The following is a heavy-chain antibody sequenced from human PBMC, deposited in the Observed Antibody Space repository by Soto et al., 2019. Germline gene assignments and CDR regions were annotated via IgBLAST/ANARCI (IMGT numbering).Heavy chain of an antibody. CDR1: GFSLSTSGVG. D-gene: IGHD2-2*01. V-gene: IGHV2-5*02. CDR3: AHRPRDAYNFDY. J-gene: IGHJ4*02. Sequence: QITLKESGPPLVKPTQTLTLTCTFSGFSLSTSGVGVGWIRQPPGKALEWLALIYWDDDKRYTPSLKSRLTIXKXXSKNQVVLTMTNMDPVDTATYYCAHRPRDAYNFDYWGQGTLVTVSS. CDR2: IYWDDDK.